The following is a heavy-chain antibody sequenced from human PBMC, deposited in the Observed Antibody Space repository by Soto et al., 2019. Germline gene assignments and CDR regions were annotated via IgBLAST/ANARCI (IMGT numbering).Heavy chain of an antibody. CDR2: VVPTFGTI. Sequence: QVQLEQSAVEVKQPGSSVKIPCKASGGAVSWVRQAPGQGFEWLAGVVPTFGTIKYGQKFPDRLTITAQYMSLTRLRPGDTGVFFCAASRSYPRDMYFGSWSSLDYWGQGTLV. J-gene: IGHJ4*02. D-gene: IGHD3-10*01. V-gene: IGHV1-69*01. CDR3: AASRSYPRDMYFGSWSSLDY. CDR1: GGAVS.